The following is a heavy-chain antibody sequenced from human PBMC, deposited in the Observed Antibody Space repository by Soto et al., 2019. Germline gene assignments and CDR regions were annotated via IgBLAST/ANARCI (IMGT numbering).Heavy chain of an antibody. CDR3: ARAVSGTRAFDI. Sequence: EVQLVESGGGLVKPGGSLRLSCAASGFTFSSYSMNWVRQAPGKGLEWVSSISSSSSYIYYADSVKGRFTISRDNAKNSLYLQMNSLRAEDTAVYYCARAVSGTRAFDIWGQGTMVTDSS. V-gene: IGHV3-21*01. CDR1: GFTFSSYS. CDR2: ISSSSSYI. D-gene: IGHD1-26*01. J-gene: IGHJ3*02.